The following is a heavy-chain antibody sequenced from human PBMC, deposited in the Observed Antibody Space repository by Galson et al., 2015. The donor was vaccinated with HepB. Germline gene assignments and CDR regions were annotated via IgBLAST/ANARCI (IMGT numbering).Heavy chain of an antibody. V-gene: IGHV3-9*01. CDR1: GFTFDDYA. Sequence: SLRLSCAASGFTFDDYAMHWVRQAPGKGLEWVSGISWNSGSIGYADSVKGRFTISRDNAKNSLYLQMNSLRAEDTALYYCAKDTGGNWNYIDYWGQGTLVTVSS. CDR3: AKDTGGNWNYIDY. D-gene: IGHD1-1*01. J-gene: IGHJ4*02. CDR2: ISWNSGSI.